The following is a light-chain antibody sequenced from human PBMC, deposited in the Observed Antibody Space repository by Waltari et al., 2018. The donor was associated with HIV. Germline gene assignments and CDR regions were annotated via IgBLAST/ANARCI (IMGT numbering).Light chain of an antibody. CDR1: SSDVGGYNY. CDR3: SSYTTSSTLAV. Sequence: GSPGQSITISCTGTSSDVGGYNYVSWYQHHPGKAPKLLIYEVSNRPSGVSNRFSGSKSGNTASLIISGLQAEDEADYYCSSYTTSSTLAVFGGGTKLTVL. V-gene: IGLV2-14*01. J-gene: IGLJ2*01. CDR2: EVS.